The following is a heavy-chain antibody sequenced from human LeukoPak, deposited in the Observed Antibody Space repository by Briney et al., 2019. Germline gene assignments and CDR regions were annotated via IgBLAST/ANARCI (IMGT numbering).Heavy chain of an antibody. Sequence: GGSLRLSCAASGFTFSSYWMSWVRQAPGKGLEWVANIKEDGSEKYYVDSVKGRFTISRENVKNSLYLQMNSLRAEDTAVYYCAKCGTGSNFDYWGQGMLVTVSS. J-gene: IGHJ4*02. V-gene: IGHV3-7*02. CDR2: IKEDGSEK. D-gene: IGHD3-10*01. CDR1: GFTFSSYW. CDR3: AKCGTGSNFDY.